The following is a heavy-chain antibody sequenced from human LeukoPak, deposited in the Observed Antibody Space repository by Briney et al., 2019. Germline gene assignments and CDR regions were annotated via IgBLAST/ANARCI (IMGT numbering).Heavy chain of an antibody. Sequence: ASVKVSCMASRGTLSSYAIRWVRQAPGQGLEWMGGINPIFGTANHAQKLQGRVTITADKATSTAYMELSSLRSEDTAVYYCARETMIVRNEFFQDWGQGTLVTVSS. D-gene: IGHD3-22*01. CDR2: INPIFGTA. V-gene: IGHV1-69*06. CDR1: RGTLSSYA. CDR3: ARETMIVRNEFFQD. J-gene: IGHJ1*01.